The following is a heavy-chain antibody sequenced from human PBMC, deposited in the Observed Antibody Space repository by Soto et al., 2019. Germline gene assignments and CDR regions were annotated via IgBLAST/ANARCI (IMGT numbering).Heavy chain of an antibody. CDR2: ISSSSSYI. CDR3: ARDPYDILTGYSGGGAFDI. D-gene: IGHD3-9*01. J-gene: IGHJ3*02. Sequence: GGSLRLSCAASGFTFSSYSMNWVRQAPGKGLEWVSSISSSSSYIYYADSVKGRFTISRDNAKNSLYLQMNSLRAEDTAVYYCARDPYDILTGYSGGGAFDIWGQGTMVTVSS. V-gene: IGHV3-21*01. CDR1: GFTFSSYS.